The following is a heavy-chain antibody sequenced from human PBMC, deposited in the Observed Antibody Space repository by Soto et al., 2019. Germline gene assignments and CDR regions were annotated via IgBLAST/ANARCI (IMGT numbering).Heavy chain of an antibody. J-gene: IGHJ4*02. CDR2: ISWDGGST. V-gene: IGHV3-43*01. Sequence: GGSLRLSCAASGFTFDDYTMHWVRQAPGKGLEWVSLISWDGGSTYYADSVKGRFTISRDNSKNSLYLQMNSLRTEDTALYYCAKGGENTAMVTGIDYWGQGTLVTVSS. CDR1: GFTFDDYT. D-gene: IGHD5-18*01. CDR3: AKGGENTAMVTGIDY.